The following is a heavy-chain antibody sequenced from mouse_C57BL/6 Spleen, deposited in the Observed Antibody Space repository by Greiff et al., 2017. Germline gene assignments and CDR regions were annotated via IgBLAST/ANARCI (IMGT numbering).Heavy chain of an antibody. J-gene: IGHJ2*01. V-gene: IGHV5-6*01. Sequence: EVKLMESGGDLVKPGGSLKLSCAASGFTFSSYGMSWVRQTPDKRLEWVATISSGGSYTYYPDSVKGRFTISRDNAKNTLYLQMSSLKSEDTAMYYCARFTTVVATGGYFDYWGQGTTLTVSS. CDR3: ARFTTVVATGGYFDY. CDR2: ISSGGSYT. D-gene: IGHD1-1*01. CDR1: GFTFSSYG.